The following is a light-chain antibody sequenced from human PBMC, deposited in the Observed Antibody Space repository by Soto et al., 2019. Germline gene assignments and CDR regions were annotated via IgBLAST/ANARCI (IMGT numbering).Light chain of an antibody. CDR3: LSYTRNTTLR. Sequence: QSALTQPASVSGSPGQSITISCTGTSSDIGGYKYVSWYQHHPGRAPKFIIYEVNNRPSGVSNRFSGSKSGNTASLTIAGLQTEDEADYYCLSYTRNTTLRFGGGTKVTVL. J-gene: IGLJ2*01. CDR1: SSDIGGYKY. CDR2: EVN. V-gene: IGLV2-14*01.